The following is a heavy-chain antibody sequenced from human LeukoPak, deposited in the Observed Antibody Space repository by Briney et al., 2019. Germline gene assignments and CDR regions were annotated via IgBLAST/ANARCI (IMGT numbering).Heavy chain of an antibody. CDR1: GFTFSSYW. J-gene: IGHJ3*02. CDR3: ARGLYDFWSGQYGDAFDI. Sequence: GGSLRLSCAASGFTFSSYWMSWVRQAPGKGLEWVANIKQDGSEKYYVDSVKGRFTISRDNAKNSLYLQMNSLRAEDTVVYYCARGLYDFWSGQYGDAFDIWGQGTMVTVSS. CDR2: IKQDGSEK. V-gene: IGHV3-7*04. D-gene: IGHD3-3*01.